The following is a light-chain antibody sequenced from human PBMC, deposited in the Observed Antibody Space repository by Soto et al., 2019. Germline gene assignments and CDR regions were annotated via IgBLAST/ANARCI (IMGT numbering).Light chain of an antibody. CDR2: DDR. J-gene: IGLJ2*01. V-gene: IGLV3-21*02. Sequence: SYELTQPPSVSVAPGQTARITCGGNNIETKHVHWYQQKPGQAPVLVVYDDRDRPSGIPERFSGSNSGNTATLTISRVEAGDEADFYCQVWDSSSYHQVFGGGTKVTVL. CDR3: QVWDSSSYHQV. CDR1: NIETKH.